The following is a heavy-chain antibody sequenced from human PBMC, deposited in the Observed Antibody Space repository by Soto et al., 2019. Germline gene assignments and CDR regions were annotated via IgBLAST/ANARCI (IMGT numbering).Heavy chain of an antibody. CDR2: IHYSGST. J-gene: IGHJ5*02. V-gene: IGHV4-31*03. Sequence: SETLSLTCNVSGGSVSSGGYYWSWIHQHPGKGLEWIGYIHYSGSTHYNPSLKSRVTMSIDTSKNLFSLNLSSVTAADTAVYYCARAGGAGSGHDWFDPWGQGTLVTVSS. CDR1: GGSVSSGGYY. CDR3: ARAGGAGSGHDWFDP. D-gene: IGHD6-13*01.